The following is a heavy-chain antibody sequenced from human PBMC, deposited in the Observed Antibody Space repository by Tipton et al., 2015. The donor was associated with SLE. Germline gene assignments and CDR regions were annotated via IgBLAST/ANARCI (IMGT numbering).Heavy chain of an antibody. D-gene: IGHD3-9*01. V-gene: IGHV4-39*07. J-gene: IGHJ3*02. CDR3: AGTNYDVLTGYHRVDTFDI. CDR2: MYYSGST. CDR1: GGSISGSSYY. Sequence: TLSLTCSVSGGSISGSSYYWGWIRQPPGKGLEWIGTMYYSGSTYYNPSLKSRVTISVDTSKNQFSLELSSVTAADTAVYYCAGTNYDVLTGYHRVDTFDIWGQGTMVTVSS.